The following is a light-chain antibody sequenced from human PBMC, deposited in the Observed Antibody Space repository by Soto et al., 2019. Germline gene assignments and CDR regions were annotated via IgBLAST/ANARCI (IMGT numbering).Light chain of an antibody. CDR2: DVS. Sequence: HSVLTQPASVSGSPGQSITISCTGTSSDVGGSNYVSWYQQLPGKAPKLMIYDVSDRPSGVSNRFSGSKSGNTASLTISGLQAEDEADYYCSSYTSSSLYVFGTGTKLTVL. CDR1: SSDVGGSNY. CDR3: SSYTSSSLYV. J-gene: IGLJ1*01. V-gene: IGLV2-14*01.